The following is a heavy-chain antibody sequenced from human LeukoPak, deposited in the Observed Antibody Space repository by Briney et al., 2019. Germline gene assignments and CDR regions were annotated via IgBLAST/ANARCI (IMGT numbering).Heavy chain of an antibody. V-gene: IGHV1-69*13. D-gene: IGHD4-17*01. CDR1: GGTFSSYA. J-gene: IGHJ4*02. CDR2: IIPIFGTA. Sequence: SVKVSCKASGGTFSSYAISWVRQAPGQGLEWMGGIIPIFGTANYAQKFQGRVTMNADESTSTAYMELSSLGSEDTAVYYGASSATTVTTSLVYWGQGTLVTVSS. CDR3: ASSATTVTTSLVY.